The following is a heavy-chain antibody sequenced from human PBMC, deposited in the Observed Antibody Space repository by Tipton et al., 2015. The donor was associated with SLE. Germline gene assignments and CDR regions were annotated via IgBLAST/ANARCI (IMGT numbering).Heavy chain of an antibody. CDR1: GGSISNSPYY. D-gene: IGHD3-16*01. Sequence: TLSLTCTVSGGSISNSPYYWGWIRQPPGKGLEWIGSIHSSGPYYSPSLESRVTMSLDTARNQFSLKVTSVTAADTAVYYCARHGLYWFDPWSQGTLVTVSS. V-gene: IGHV4-39*07. CDR2: IHSSGP. CDR3: ARHGLYWFDP. J-gene: IGHJ5*02.